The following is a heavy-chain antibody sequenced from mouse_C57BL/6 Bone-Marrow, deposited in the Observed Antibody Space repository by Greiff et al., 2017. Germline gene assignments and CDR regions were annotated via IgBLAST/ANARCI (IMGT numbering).Heavy chain of an antibody. CDR2: INPNNGGS. D-gene: IGHD1-1*01. Sequence: VQLQQPGTELVKPGASVKLSCKASGYTFTSYWMHWVKQRPGQGLEWIGNINPNNGGSNYNEKFKNKATLTVDTSSSTTYMQLSSLTSEDSAVYCCARSGVYGSSLYWYFDVWGTGTTVTVSS. J-gene: IGHJ1*03. CDR1: GYTFTSYW. V-gene: IGHV1-53*01. CDR3: ARSGVYGSSLYWYFDV.